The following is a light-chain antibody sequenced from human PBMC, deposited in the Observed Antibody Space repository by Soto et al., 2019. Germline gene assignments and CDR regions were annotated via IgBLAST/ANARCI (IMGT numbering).Light chain of an antibody. CDR2: GAS. J-gene: IGKJ1*01. Sequence: EIVMTQSPATLSVSPGERATLSCRASQSISNNLAWYQQKPGQAPSLLIYGASTRATGIPARFSGSGSGTEFTLTISSLQSEDFAVYYCQQDNNWPPWTFGQGTKVEIK. CDR1: QSISNN. V-gene: IGKV3-15*01. CDR3: QQDNNWPPWT.